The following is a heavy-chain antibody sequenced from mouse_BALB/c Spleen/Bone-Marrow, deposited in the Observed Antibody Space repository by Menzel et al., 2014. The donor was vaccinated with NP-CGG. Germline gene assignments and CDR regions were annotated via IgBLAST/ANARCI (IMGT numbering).Heavy chain of an antibody. CDR3: ARRYYGSSCSYFDY. CDR2: ISSGSSTI. V-gene: IGHV5-17*02. Sequence: EVMLVESGGGLVQPGGSRKLSCAASGFTFSSFGMHWVRQAPEKGLEWVAYISSGSSTIYYTDTVTGRFTISRDNPKNTQFLQMSSLRSEDTAMYYCARRYYGSSCSYFDYWGQGTTLTGSS. J-gene: IGHJ2*01. D-gene: IGHD1-1*01. CDR1: GFTFSSFG.